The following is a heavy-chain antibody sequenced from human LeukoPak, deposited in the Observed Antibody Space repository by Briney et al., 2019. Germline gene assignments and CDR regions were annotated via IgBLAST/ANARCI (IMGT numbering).Heavy chain of an antibody. CDR1: GFTFSSYW. D-gene: IGHD3-9*01. CDR2: ISGSGGST. J-gene: IGHJ3*02. V-gene: IGHV3-23*01. Sequence: HPGGSLRLSCAASGFTFSSYWMSWVRQAPGKGLEWVSGISGSGGSTDYADSVKGRFTISRDNAKNSLYLQMNSLRAEDTAVYYCASGGVLRYFDWSEGSNAFDIWGQGTMVTVSS. CDR3: ASGGVLRYFDWSEGSNAFDI.